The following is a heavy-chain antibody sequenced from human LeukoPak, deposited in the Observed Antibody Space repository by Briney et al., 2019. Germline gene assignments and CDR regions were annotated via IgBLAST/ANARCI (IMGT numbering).Heavy chain of an antibody. CDR1: GGSISSGGYY. V-gene: IGHV4-31*03. J-gene: IGHJ4*02. CDR2: IYYSGST. CDR3: AREEYYYDSSGQAMVFDY. Sequence: SETLSLTCTVSGGSISSGGYYWSWIRQHPGKGLEWIGYIYYSGSTYYNPSLKSRVTISVDTSKNQFSLKLSSVTAADTAVYYCAREEYYYDSSGQAMVFDYWGQGTLVTVSS. D-gene: IGHD3-22*01.